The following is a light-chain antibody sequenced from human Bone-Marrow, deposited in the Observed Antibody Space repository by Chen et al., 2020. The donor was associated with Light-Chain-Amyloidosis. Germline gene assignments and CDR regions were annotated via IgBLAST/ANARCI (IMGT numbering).Light chain of an antibody. V-gene: IGLV2-23*01. Sequence: HSALTQPASVSGSPGPAIPIPCTGTGSDVGSHKHISWYQQYPGKGPKLILFEGTRRPSGVSDRFSGSNSGNTASLTISGLQAEDEADYYCCSYAGTTTAWEFGGGTKLTVL. CDR3: CSYAGTTTAWE. CDR1: GSDVGSHKH. J-gene: IGLJ3*02. CDR2: EGT.